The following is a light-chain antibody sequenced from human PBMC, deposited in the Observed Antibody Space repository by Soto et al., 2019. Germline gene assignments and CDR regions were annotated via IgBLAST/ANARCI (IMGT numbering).Light chain of an antibody. Sequence: QSVLTQSSSASASLRSSVKLTCTLSSGHSSYIIAWHQQQPGKAPRYLMKLEGSGSYNKGSGVPDRFSGSSSGADRYLTISNLQFEDEADYYCGTWDSNTRVFGGGTKLTVL. J-gene: IGLJ3*02. CDR1: SGHSSYI. V-gene: IGLV4-60*02. CDR2: LEGSGSY. CDR3: GTWDSNTRV.